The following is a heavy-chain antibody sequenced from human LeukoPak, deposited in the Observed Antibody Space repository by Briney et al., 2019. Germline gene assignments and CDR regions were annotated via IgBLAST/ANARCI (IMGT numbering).Heavy chain of an antibody. D-gene: IGHD3-22*01. CDR3: ARDWYYYDSSGYYNGDYFDH. CDR2: ISYDGSNK. Sequence: GGSLRLSCAASGFTFSSYAMNWVRQAPGNGLEWVAVISYDGSNKYYADSVKGRFTISRDNSKNTLYLQMNSLRAEDTAVYYCARDWYYYDSSGYYNGDYFDHWGQGILDTVSS. J-gene: IGHJ4*02. V-gene: IGHV3-30-3*01. CDR1: GFTFSSYA.